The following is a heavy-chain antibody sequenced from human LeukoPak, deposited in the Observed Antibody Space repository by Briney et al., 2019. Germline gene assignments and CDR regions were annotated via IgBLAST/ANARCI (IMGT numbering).Heavy chain of an antibody. J-gene: IGHJ3*02. D-gene: IGHD3-16*01. V-gene: IGHV3-74*01. Sequence: GRSLRLSCAASGFTFSRYWMHWVRQAPGKGLVWVSRINTDGRTITYADSVKGRFTISRDNAKNTLYLQMNSLRAEDTAVYYCAREITWEVTPIWGQGTMVTVSS. CDR2: INTDGRTI. CDR1: GFTFSRYW. CDR3: AREITWEVTPI.